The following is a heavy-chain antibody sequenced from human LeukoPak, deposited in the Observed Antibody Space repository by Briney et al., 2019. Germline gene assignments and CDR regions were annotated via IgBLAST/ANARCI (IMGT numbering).Heavy chain of an antibody. CDR2: IKQDGSGK. CDR3: ARDPDQIVGANFDY. J-gene: IGHJ4*02. V-gene: IGHV3-7*01. Sequence: PGGSLRLSCAASGFTFSRYWMYWVRQAPGKGLEWVANIKQDGSGKYYVDSVKGRFTISRDNAKNSLYLQMNSLTAEDTAVYYCARDPDQIVGANFDYWGQGTLVTVSS. D-gene: IGHD1-26*01. CDR1: GFTFSRYW.